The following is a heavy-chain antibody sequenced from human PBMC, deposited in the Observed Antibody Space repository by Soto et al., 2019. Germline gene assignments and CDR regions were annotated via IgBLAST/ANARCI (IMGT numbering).Heavy chain of an antibody. D-gene: IGHD6-13*01. J-gene: IGHJ6*02. Sequence: QVQLVQSGAEVKKPGPSVKVSCKASGGTFSSYAISWVRQAPGQGLEWMGGIIPIFGTANYAQKFQGRVTITADESTSTDYMELSSLRSEDTAVYYCARALYSSSWYGLYGMDVWGQGTTVTVSS. CDR1: GGTFSSYA. CDR2: IIPIFGTA. V-gene: IGHV1-69*01. CDR3: ARALYSSSWYGLYGMDV.